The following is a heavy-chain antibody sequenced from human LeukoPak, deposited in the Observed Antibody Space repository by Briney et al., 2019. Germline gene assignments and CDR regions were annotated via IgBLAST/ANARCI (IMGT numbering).Heavy chain of an antibody. J-gene: IGHJ4*02. CDR1: GFTFSSYG. D-gene: IGHD3-10*01. CDR3: ARLWFGEFHGDY. V-gene: IGHV3-30*02. Sequence: GGSLRLSCAASGFTFSSYGMHWVRQAPGKGLEWVAFIRYDGSNKYYADSVKGRFTISRDNSKNTLYLQMNSLRAEDTAVYYCARLWFGEFHGDYWGQGTLVTVSS. CDR2: IRYDGSNK.